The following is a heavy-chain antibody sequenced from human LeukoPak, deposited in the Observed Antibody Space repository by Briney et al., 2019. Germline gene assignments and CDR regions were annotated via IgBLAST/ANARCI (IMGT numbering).Heavy chain of an antibody. J-gene: IGHJ6*03. D-gene: IGHD1-14*01. V-gene: IGHV3-30*02. CDR2: IQHDGSNT. CDR1: GFTFSSYS. CDR3: ATAASLRYPYMDV. Sequence: GGSLRLSCAASGFTFSSYSMNWVRQPPGQGLEWVAFIQHDGSNTYYEGSVKGRLSISRDNSKNTLYLDMDSLRPDDTAVYYCATAASLRYPYMDVWGKGTTVTASS.